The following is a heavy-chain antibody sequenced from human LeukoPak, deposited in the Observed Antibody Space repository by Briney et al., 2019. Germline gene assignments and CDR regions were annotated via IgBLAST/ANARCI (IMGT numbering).Heavy chain of an antibody. CDR2: ISGNGGVI. D-gene: IGHD1-1*01. V-gene: IGHV3-48*03. J-gene: IGHJ4*02. Sequence: GGSLRLSCAASGFTFSSYEMNWVRQAPGKGLEWLSYISGNGGVIQYADSVKGRFTISRDNAKNLLYLQMDSLRVEDTAIYYCARDPRTVRIWGQGTLVTVSS. CDR3: ARDPRTVRI. CDR1: GFTFSSYE.